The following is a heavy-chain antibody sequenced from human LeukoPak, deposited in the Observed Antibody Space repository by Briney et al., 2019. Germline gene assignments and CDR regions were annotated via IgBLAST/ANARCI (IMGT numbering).Heavy chain of an antibody. CDR3: ATGYSSSWSFDY. J-gene: IGHJ4*02. D-gene: IGHD6-13*01. CDR1: GFTFSSYS. V-gene: IGHV3-21*01. CDR2: ISSSSSYI. Sequence: PGGSLRLSCAASGFTFSSYSMNWVRQAPGKGLEWVSSISSSSSYIYYADSVKGRFTISRDNAKNSLYLQMSSLRAEDTAVYYCATGYSSSWSFDYWGQGTLVTVSS.